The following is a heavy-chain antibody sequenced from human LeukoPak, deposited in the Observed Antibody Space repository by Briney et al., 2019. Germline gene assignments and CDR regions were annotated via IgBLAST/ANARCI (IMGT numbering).Heavy chain of an antibody. CDR1: GGSFSGYY. D-gene: IGHD3-3*01. Sequence: SETLSLTCAVYGGSFSGYYWSWIRQPPGKGLEWIGEINHSGSTNYNPSLKSRVTISVDTSKNQFSLKLSSVTAADTAVYYCAREGYDFWSGYAGGWSDPWGQGTLVTVSS. V-gene: IGHV4-34*01. CDR3: AREGYDFWSGYAGGWSDP. CDR2: INHSGST. J-gene: IGHJ5*02.